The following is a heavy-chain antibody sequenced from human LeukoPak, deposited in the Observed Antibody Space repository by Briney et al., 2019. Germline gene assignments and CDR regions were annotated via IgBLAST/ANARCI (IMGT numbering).Heavy chain of an antibody. CDR2: ISYDGSNK. D-gene: IGHD1-26*01. J-gene: IGHJ4*02. CDR3: AREEWELLPDY. Sequence: GGSLRLSCAASGFTFSNAWMNWVRQAPGKGLEWVAVISYDGSNKYYADSVKGRFTISRDNSKNTLYLQMNSLRAEDTAVYYCAREEWELLPDYWGQGTLVTVSS. CDR1: GFTFSNAW. V-gene: IGHV3-30-3*01.